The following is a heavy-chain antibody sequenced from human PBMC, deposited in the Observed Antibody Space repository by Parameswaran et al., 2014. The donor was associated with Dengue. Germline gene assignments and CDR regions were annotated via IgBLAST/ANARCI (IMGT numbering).Heavy chain of an antibody. CDR3: ARGASSGWSTDDAFDI. V-gene: IGHV1-8*01. Sequence: WVRQAPGQGLEWMGWMNPNSGNTGYAQKFQGRVTMTRNTSISTAYMELSSLRSEDTAVYYCARGASSGWSTDDAFDIWGQGTMVT. J-gene: IGHJ3*02. D-gene: IGHD6-19*01. CDR2: MNPNSGNT.